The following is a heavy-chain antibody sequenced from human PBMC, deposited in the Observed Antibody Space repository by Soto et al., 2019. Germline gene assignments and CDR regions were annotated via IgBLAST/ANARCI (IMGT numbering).Heavy chain of an antibody. J-gene: IGHJ4*02. V-gene: IGHV1-18*01. D-gene: IGHD2-2*01. CDR1: GYTFTSYG. CDR2: ISAYNGNT. CDR3: ARDYCSSTSCPNRNFDY. Sequence: ASVKVSCKASGYTFTSYGIIWVRQAPGQGLEWMGWISAYNGNTNYAQKLQGRVTMTTDTSTSTAYMELRSLRSDDTAVYYCARDYCSSTSCPNRNFDYWGQGTLVTVSS.